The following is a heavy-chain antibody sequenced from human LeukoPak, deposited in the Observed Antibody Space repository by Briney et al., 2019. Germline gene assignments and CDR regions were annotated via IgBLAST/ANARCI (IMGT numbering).Heavy chain of an antibody. Sequence: SDTLSLTCAVYGGSFSGYYWSWIRQPPGKGLEWIGEINHSGSTNYNPSLKSRVTISVDASTNQFSLQLSSVTAADTAIYLCARITEGAVYYFDYWGQGTLVTVSS. CDR2: INHSGST. CDR1: GGSFSGYY. V-gene: IGHV4-34*01. D-gene: IGHD3-16*01. J-gene: IGHJ4*02. CDR3: ARITEGAVYYFDY.